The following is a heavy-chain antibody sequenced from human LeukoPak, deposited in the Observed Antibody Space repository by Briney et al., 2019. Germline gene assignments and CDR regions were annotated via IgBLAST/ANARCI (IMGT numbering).Heavy chain of an antibody. CDR2: VNGGNGHA. D-gene: IGHD2-21*01. CDR3: ARGDWRWYFDI. J-gene: IGHJ2*01. V-gene: IGHV1-3*01. Sequence: GASVKVSCKTSGFTFTSYAVHWVRQAPGQTFQWLGCVNGGNGHARYSEKFRGRVTITRDTSTGTAYMDLGSLTSQDTAVYYCARGDWRWYFDIWGRGTLVTVSS. CDR1: GFTFTSYA.